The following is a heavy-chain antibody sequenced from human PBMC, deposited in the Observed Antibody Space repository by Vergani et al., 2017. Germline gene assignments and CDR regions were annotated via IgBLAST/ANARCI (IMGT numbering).Heavy chain of an antibody. D-gene: IGHD6-19*01. V-gene: IGHV1-46*03. CDR3: ARGQSKPVYSSGWFASDY. CDR1: GYTFTSYY. CDR2: INPSGGST. J-gene: IGHJ4*02. Sequence: QVQLVQSGAEVKKPGASVKVSCKASGYTFTSYYMHWVRQAPGQGLEWMGIINPSGGSTSYAQKFQGRVTMTRDTSTSTAYMELSSLRSEDTAVYYCARGQSKPVYSSGWFASDYWGQGTLVTVSS.